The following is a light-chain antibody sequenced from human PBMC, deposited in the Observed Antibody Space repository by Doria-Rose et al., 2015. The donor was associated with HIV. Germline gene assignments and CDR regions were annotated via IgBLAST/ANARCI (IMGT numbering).Light chain of an antibody. Sequence: VLTQPPESLGMPLGERATLNCKSNQSLLYTSKNYLAWYQQKPGQPPKLLIYGASTRQSGVPARFSGSGSGTDFTLTISSLEAEDVAVYYCQQYYDTPSFGPGTTVDIK. CDR2: GAS. CDR1: QSLLYTSKNY. V-gene: IGKV4-1*01. J-gene: IGKJ3*01. CDR3: QQYYDTPS.